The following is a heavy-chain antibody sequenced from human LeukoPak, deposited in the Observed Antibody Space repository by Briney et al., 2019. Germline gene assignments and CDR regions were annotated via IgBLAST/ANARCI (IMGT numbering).Heavy chain of an antibody. CDR1: GGTFSSYA. J-gene: IGHJ4*02. CDR2: IIPILGIA. Sequence: SVKVSCKACGGTFSSYAISWVRQAPGQGLEWMGRIIPILGIANYAQKFQGRVTITADKSTSTAYMELSSLRSEDTAVYYCARHANTMVRGVINAWIYWGQGTLVTVSS. CDR3: ARHANTMVRGVINAWIY. D-gene: IGHD3-10*01. V-gene: IGHV1-69*04.